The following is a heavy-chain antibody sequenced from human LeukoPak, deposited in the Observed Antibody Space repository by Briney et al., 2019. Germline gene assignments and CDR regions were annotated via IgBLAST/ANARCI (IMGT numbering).Heavy chain of an antibody. J-gene: IGHJ3*02. CDR2: ISSSGSTI. Sequence: GGSLRLSCAASGFTFSDYYMSWIRQAPGKGLEWVSYISSSGSTIYYADSVKGRFTISRDNAKNSLYLQMNSLRAEDTAVYYCATGVVPAAPGAFDIWGQGTMVTVSS. CDR3: ATGVVPAAPGAFDI. CDR1: GFTFSDYY. D-gene: IGHD2-2*01. V-gene: IGHV3-11*04.